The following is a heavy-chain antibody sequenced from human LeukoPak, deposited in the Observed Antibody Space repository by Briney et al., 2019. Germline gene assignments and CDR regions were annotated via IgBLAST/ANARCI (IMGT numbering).Heavy chain of an antibody. CDR1: GGSISSYY. CDR2: IYNSGST. V-gene: IGHV4-59*08. J-gene: IGHJ4*02. D-gene: IGHD4-11*01. Sequence: SETLSLTCAVSGGSISSYYWSWIRQPPGKGLEWIGYIYNSGSTNYNPSLKSRVTISVDTSKNQFSLKLSSVTAADTAVYYWARHASLYSNYDYWGQGTLVTVSS. CDR3: ARHASLYSNYDY.